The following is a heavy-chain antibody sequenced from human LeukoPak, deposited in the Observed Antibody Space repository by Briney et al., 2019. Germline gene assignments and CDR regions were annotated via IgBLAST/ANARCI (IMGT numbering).Heavy chain of an antibody. D-gene: IGHD5-24*01. CDR3: AKSPKQKRWLQYHRTYNWFDP. J-gene: IGHJ5*02. Sequence: GGSLRLSCAASGFTFSSYGMSWVRQAPGKGLEWVSAISGSGGSTYYADSVKGRFTISRDNSKNTLYLQMNSLRAEDTAVYYCAKSPKQKRWLQYHRTYNWFDPWGQGTLVTVSS. CDR1: GFTFSSYG. CDR2: ISGSGGST. V-gene: IGHV3-23*01.